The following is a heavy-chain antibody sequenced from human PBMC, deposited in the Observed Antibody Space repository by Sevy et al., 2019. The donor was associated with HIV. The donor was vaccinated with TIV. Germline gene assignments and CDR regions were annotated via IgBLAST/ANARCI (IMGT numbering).Heavy chain of an antibody. V-gene: IGHV3-30*18. CDR3: AKDLHPPGPVRGTNFDY. J-gene: IGHJ4*02. D-gene: IGHD1-1*01. CDR2: ISYEGSNI. Sequence: GGSLRLSCAASALTFTRYAFHWVRQAPGKGPEWLAVISYEGSNIYYGPSVKGRFTISRDNSKNTLYLQMNVMRTEDTAVYYCAKDLHPPGPVRGTNFDYWGRGTLVTVSS. CDR1: ALTFTRYA.